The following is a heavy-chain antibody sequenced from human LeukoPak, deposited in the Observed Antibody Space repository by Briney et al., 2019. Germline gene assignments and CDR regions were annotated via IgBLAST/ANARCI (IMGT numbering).Heavy chain of an antibody. CDR1: GGSISSGSYY. CDR2: IYTSGST. Sequence: SETLSLTCTVSGGSISSGSYYWSWIRQPAGKGLEWIGRIYTSGSTNYNPSLKSRVTMSVDTSKNQFSLKLSSVTAADTAVYYCAREDTAMERRWYFDYWGQGTLVTVSS. D-gene: IGHD5-18*01. V-gene: IGHV4-61*02. J-gene: IGHJ4*02. CDR3: AREDTAMERRWYFDY.